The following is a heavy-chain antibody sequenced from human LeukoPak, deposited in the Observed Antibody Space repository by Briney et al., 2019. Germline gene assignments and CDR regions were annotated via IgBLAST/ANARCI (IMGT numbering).Heavy chain of an antibody. V-gene: IGHV3-53*01. CDR2: IYSGGST. Sequence: GGSLRLSSAASGFTVSSNYMNWVRQAPGKGLEWVSVIYSGGSTYYADSVKGRFTISRGNSKNTLYLQMNSLSAEDTAVYYCAREASYYFDYWGQGTLVTVSS. CDR1: GFTVSSNY. CDR3: AREASYYFDY. D-gene: IGHD1-26*01. J-gene: IGHJ4*02.